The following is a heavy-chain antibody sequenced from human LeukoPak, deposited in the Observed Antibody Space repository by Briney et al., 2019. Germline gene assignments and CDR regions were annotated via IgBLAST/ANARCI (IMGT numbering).Heavy chain of an antibody. CDR1: GFTFSSFD. CDR3: ARGPPRGKYYYMDV. D-gene: IGHD1-1*01. Sequence: GGSLRLSCAASGFTFSSFDMHWVRQPTGQGLEWVSTIGTASNTYYPGSVEGRFTLSRDNAKNSLYLQMNSLTAGDTAVYYCARGPPRGKYYYMDVWGKGTTVTVSS. V-gene: IGHV3-13*01. J-gene: IGHJ6*03. CDR2: IGTASNT.